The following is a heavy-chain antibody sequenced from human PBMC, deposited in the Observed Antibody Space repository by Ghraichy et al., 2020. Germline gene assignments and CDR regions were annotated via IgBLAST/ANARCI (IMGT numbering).Heavy chain of an antibody. D-gene: IGHD1-14*01. Sequence: GGSLRLSCPASGFTISIYWRTWIRQPPGKGLEWMASIGEDGSQKQYVDSVKGRITIVRNNAKNSLYLQMNSLRVEDTAVYYCARNLRGALTFDYWGQGTLVTVSS. V-gene: IGHV3-7*01. CDR1: GFTISIYW. CDR2: IGEDGSQK. J-gene: IGHJ4*02. CDR3: ARNLRGALTFDY.